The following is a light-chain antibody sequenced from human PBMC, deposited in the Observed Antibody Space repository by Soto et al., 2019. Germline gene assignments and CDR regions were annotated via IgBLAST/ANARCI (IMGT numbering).Light chain of an antibody. J-gene: IGLJ1*01. Sequence: QPVLTWPPPGPPSPGRKSTISCLKSGPTIGKNYVSWYQQLPGTAPKLLIYDNNKRPSGIPDRFSGSKSGTSAALGIAGLQAGDEADYFCGTWDNSLTAYVFGTGTKGTVL. CDR3: GTWDNSLTAYV. CDR1: GPTIGKNY. CDR2: DNN. V-gene: IGLV1-51*01.